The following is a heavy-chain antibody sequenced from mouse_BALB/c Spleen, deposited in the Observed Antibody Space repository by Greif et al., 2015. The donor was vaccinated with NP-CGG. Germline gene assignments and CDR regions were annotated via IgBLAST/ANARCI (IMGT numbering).Heavy chain of an antibody. CDR2: IDPANGNT. D-gene: IGHD1-1*01. CDR1: GFNIKDTY. CDR3: ARDYYGSSYWYFDV. V-gene: IGHV14-3*02. Sequence: VQLKESGAELVKPGASVKLSCTAPGFNIKDTYMHWVKQRPEQGLEWIERIDPANGNTKYDPKFQGKATITADTSSNTAYLQLSSLTSEDTAVYYCARDYYGSSYWYFDVWGAGTTVTVSS. J-gene: IGHJ1*01.